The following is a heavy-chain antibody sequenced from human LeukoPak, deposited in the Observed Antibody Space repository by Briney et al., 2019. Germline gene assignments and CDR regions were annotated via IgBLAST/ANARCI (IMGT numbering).Heavy chain of an antibody. Sequence: GGSLRLSCAASGFTFDDYAMHWVRQAPGKGLEWVSGISWNSGSIGYADSVKGRFTISRDNAKNSLYLQMNSLRAEDTALYYCAREGLGELTLDYWGQGTLVTVSS. CDR1: GFTFDDYA. CDR3: AREGLGELTLDY. V-gene: IGHV3-9*01. CDR2: ISWNSGSI. J-gene: IGHJ4*02. D-gene: IGHD3-16*01.